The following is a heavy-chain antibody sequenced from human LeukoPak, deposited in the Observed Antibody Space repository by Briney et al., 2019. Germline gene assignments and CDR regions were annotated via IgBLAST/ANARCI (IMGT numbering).Heavy chain of an antibody. J-gene: IGHJ4*02. D-gene: IGHD3-10*01. V-gene: IGHV3-23*01. Sequence: GGSLRLSCAASGFTFSIYAMSWVRQAPGKGLEWVSAISGSGGSTYYADSVKGRFTISRDNSKNTLYLQMNSLRAEDTAVYYCAKFYYGSGSYPFDYWGQGTLATVSS. CDR1: GFTFSIYA. CDR3: AKFYYGSGSYPFDY. CDR2: ISGSGGST.